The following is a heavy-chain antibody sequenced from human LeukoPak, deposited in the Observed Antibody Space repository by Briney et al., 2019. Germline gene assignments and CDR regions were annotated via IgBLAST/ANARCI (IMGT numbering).Heavy chain of an antibody. CDR2: ISWNSDSR. J-gene: IGHJ4*02. CDR1: GFSFDDFS. CDR3: LIGYCSSTSCYPVDY. Sequence: GGSLRLSCAASGFSFDDFSMHWVRQAPGKGLEWVSGISWNSDSRAYADSVKGRFTISRDNAKNSLYLQMNSLRAEDTAVYYCLIGYCSSTSCYPVDYWGQGTLVTVSS. D-gene: IGHD2-2*03. V-gene: IGHV3-9*01.